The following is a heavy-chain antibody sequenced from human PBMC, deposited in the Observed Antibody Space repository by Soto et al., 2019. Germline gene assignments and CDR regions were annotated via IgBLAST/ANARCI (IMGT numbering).Heavy chain of an antibody. CDR2: IYYSGST. CDR1: GGSISSYY. V-gene: IGHV4-30-4*08. J-gene: IGHJ6*02. Sequence: LSETLSLTCTVSGGSISSYYWSWIRQPPGKGLEWIGYIYYSGSTCYNPSLKSRVTISVDTSKNQFSLKLSSVTAADTAVYYCARGDSLGTYYDFWSGSYGMDVWGQGTTVTVSS. CDR3: ARGDSLGTYYDFWSGSYGMDV. D-gene: IGHD3-3*01.